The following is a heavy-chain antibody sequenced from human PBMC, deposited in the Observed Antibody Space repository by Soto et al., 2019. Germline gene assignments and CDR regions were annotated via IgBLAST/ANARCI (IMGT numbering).Heavy chain of an antibody. CDR1: GFTFDNYA. J-gene: IGHJ4*02. Sequence: EVQLLESGGGLMQPGGSLRLSCATSGFTFDNYAMSWVRQAPGKGLEWVSGITGSGTTTYSADSVRGRFTITRDNGNNTLHSQINSLRAEDTAVDYCAKVPIWQWHRNVYFDYWGQGTLVTVSS. D-gene: IGHD6-19*01. CDR2: ITGSGTTT. CDR3: AKVPIWQWHRNVYFDY. V-gene: IGHV3-23*01.